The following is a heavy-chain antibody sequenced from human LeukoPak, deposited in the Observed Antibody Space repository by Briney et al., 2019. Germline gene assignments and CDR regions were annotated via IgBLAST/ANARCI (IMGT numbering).Heavy chain of an antibody. J-gene: IGHJ5*02. D-gene: IGHD6-19*01. CDR3: AKDLSRAVAADWFDP. V-gene: IGHV3-23*01. CDR1: GFTFSSYD. CDR2: SSDSGGST. Sequence: GGSLRLSCAASGFTFSSYDMSWLRQAPGKGLEWVSSSSDSGGSTYYADSVKGRFTISRDNSKNTLYLQMTNLRAADTAVYYCAKDLSRAVAADWFDPWDQGSLVTVSS.